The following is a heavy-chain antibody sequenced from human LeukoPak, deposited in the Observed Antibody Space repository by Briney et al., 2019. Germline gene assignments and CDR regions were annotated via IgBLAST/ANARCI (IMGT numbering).Heavy chain of an antibody. D-gene: IGHD3-16*01. CDR3: AKDWTPHNRVYDCLDA. J-gene: IGHJ5*02. Sequence: GGSLRLSCVGSGFAFGVHAMSWVRQAPGKGPEWVATIGSGADLFYAESVKGRFTISRDDPRDTVWLQMNSLRAEDTALYYCAKDWTPHNRVYDCLDAWGQGTQVTVSS. V-gene: IGHV3-23*01. CDR2: IGSGADL. CDR1: GFAFGVHA.